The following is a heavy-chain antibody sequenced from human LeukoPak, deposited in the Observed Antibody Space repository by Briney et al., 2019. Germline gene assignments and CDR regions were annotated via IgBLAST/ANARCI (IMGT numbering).Heavy chain of an antibody. CDR3: ARDKGQVGATGGAFDI. CDR2: ISSSSSYI. Sequence: PGGSLRLSCAASGFTFSSYSMNWVRQAPGKGLEWVSSISSSSSYIYYADSVKGRFTISRDNAKNSLYLQMNSLRAEDTAVYYCARDKGQVGATGGAFDIWGQGTMVTVSS. J-gene: IGHJ3*02. D-gene: IGHD1-26*01. CDR1: GFTFSSYS. V-gene: IGHV3-21*01.